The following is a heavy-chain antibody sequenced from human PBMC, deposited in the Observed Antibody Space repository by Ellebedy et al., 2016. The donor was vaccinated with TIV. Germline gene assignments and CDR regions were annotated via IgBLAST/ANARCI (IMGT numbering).Heavy chain of an antibody. Sequence: GESLKISXAASGFTFSSYAMHWVRQAPGKGLEWVAVISYDGSNKYYADSVKGRFTISRDNSKNTLYLQMNSLRAEDTAVYYCARGTEQWLVPSGAFDIWGQGTMVTVSS. CDR2: ISYDGSNK. V-gene: IGHV3-30*04. CDR1: GFTFSSYA. J-gene: IGHJ3*02. CDR3: ARGTEQWLVPSGAFDI. D-gene: IGHD6-19*01.